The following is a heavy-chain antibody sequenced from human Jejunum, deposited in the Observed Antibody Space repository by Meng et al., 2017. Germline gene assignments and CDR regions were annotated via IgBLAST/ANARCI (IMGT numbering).Heavy chain of an antibody. V-gene: IGHV4-61*08. CDR3: AHSSSSSSFGFDY. CDR2: IYYSGGT. J-gene: IGHJ4*02. D-gene: IGHD6-6*01. Sequence: GQVQEPGPGLVRPSETLSLTCTVSGGSVSSAAYYWNWIRQPPGKGLEWIGYIYYSGGTTYSPSLNSRVTISIDTAKNQVSLKVSSVTAADTAVYYCAHSSSSSSFGFDYWGQGTLVTVSS. CDR1: GGSVSSAAYY.